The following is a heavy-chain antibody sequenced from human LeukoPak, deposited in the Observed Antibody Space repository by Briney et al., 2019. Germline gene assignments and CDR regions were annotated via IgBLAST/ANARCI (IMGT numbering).Heavy chain of an antibody. D-gene: IGHD2-15*01. CDR1: GFTFSSYG. CDR2: ISYDGSNK. V-gene: IGHV3-30*03. Sequence: GRSLRLSCAASGFTFSSYGMHWVRQAPGKGLEWVAVISYDGSNKYYADSVKGRFTISRDNSKNTLYLQMNSLRAEDTAVYYCARDPGGAVDYYYYGMDVWGQGTTVTVSS. CDR3: ARDPGGAVDYYYYGMDV. J-gene: IGHJ6*02.